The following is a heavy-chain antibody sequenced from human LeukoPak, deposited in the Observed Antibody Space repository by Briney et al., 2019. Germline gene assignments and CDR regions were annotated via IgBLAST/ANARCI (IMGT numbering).Heavy chain of an antibody. V-gene: IGHV1-2*02. J-gene: IGHJ4*02. D-gene: IGHD6-6*01. CDR1: GYTFTSYA. CDR2: INPNSGGT. Sequence: ASVKVSCKASGYTFTSYAMNWVRQAPGQGLEWMGWINPNSGGTNYAQKFQGRVTMTRDTSISTAYMELSRLRSDDTAVYYCARDLRAQYSSSSFDYWGQGTLVTVSS. CDR3: ARDLRAQYSSSSFDY.